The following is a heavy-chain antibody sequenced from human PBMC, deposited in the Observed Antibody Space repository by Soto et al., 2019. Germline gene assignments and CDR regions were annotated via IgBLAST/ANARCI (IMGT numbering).Heavy chain of an antibody. CDR1: GFTFSSYW. CDR3: ARGGYCSSTSCYRSWFDP. CDR2: INSDGSST. Sequence: GGSLRFSCAASGFTFSSYWKHWVRQAPGKGLVWVSRINSDGSSTSYADSVKGRFTISRDNAKNTLYLQMNSLRAEDTAVYYCARGGYCSSTSCYRSWFDPWGQGTLVTVSS. J-gene: IGHJ5*02. V-gene: IGHV3-74*01. D-gene: IGHD2-2*02.